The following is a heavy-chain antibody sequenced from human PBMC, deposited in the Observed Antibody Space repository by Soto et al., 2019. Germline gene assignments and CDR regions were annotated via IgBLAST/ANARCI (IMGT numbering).Heavy chain of an antibody. Sequence: PSETLSLTCTFFGGSISGYYWSWMRQPPGKGLEWIGYSHDNGTTNYNPSLKSRVTISADTSNEQFSLKLTSVTAADTAVYYCARHPGYGLNYFAYWAQGTLVTVS. D-gene: IGHD5-18*01. V-gene: IGHV4-59*08. CDR1: GGSISGYY. J-gene: IGHJ4*02. CDR2: SHDNGTT. CDR3: ARHPGYGLNYFAY.